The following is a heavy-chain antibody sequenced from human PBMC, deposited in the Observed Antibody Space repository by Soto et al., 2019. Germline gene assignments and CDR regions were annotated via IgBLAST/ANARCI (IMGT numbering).Heavy chain of an antibody. J-gene: IGHJ6*02. V-gene: IGHV3-15*07. Sequence: PGGSLSLACAASGFTFSNAGMNWVRQAPGKGLEWVGRIKSKTDGGTTDYAAPVKGRFTISRDDSKNTLYLQMNSLKTEDTAVYYCTTAMASRDYYGMDVWGQGTTVTVSS. D-gene: IGHD6-19*01. CDR1: GFTFSNAG. CDR2: IKSKTDGGTT. CDR3: TTAMASRDYYGMDV.